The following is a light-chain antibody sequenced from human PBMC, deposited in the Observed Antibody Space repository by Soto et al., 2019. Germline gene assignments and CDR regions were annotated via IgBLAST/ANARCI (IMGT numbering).Light chain of an antibody. CDR1: QSVGSN. J-gene: IGKJ4*01. Sequence: EIVMTQSRATLSVSPGERATLSCRASQSVGSNLAWYQQKPGQAPRLLIYGSSARATGIPDRLSGSGSGTEFTLTINSLQSEDFAVYYCQKYNEWPLTFGGGTKVDIK. V-gene: IGKV3-15*01. CDR2: GSS. CDR3: QKYNEWPLT.